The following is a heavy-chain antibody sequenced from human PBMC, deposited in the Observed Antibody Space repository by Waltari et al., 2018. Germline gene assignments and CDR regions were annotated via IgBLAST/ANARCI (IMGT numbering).Heavy chain of an antibody. CDR1: GYSISSGYY. D-gene: IGHD3-3*01. CDR2: IYHSGST. V-gene: IGHV4-38-2*02. CDR3: ARDNGTAYYDFWSGYYMFVSYYFDY. Sequence: QVQLQESGPGLVKPSETLSLTCAVSGYSISSGYYWGWIRQPPGKGLEWIGSIYHSGSTYYNPSLKSRVTISVDTSKNQFSLKLSSVTAADTAVYYCARDNGTAYYDFWSGYYMFVSYYFDYWGQGTLVTVSS. J-gene: IGHJ4*02.